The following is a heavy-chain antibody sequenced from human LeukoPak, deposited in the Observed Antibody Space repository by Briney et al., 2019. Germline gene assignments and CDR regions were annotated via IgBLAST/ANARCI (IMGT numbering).Heavy chain of an antibody. CDR1: GFIFSNYW. J-gene: IGHJ4*02. CDR3: ASLHYDSSVFVDY. D-gene: IGHD3-22*01. V-gene: IGHV3-7*01. CDR2: IERDALER. Sequence: GGSLRLSCATSGFIFSNYWMSWVRQAPGKGLEWVANIERDALERKYVASVKGRFTISRDNAANSLYLQMNSLRAEDTAVYYCASLHYDSSVFVDYWGQGTLVTVSS.